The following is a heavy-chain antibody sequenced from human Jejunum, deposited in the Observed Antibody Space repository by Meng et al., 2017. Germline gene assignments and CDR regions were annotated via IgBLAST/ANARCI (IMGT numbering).Heavy chain of an antibody. D-gene: IGHD2-15*01. CDR3: ARDNWAKENQDWLYYGMDV. CDR2: IYYSGDI. J-gene: IGHJ6*02. CDR1: GGSISTSY. V-gene: IGHV4-59*01. Sequence: SETLSLTCTVSGGSISTSYWSWIRQPPGKGLEWIGYIYYSGDISYNPSLKSRGTISIDTSKNQFSLKLTSVTAADTAVYYCARDNWAKENQDWLYYGMDVWGLGTSVTVSS.